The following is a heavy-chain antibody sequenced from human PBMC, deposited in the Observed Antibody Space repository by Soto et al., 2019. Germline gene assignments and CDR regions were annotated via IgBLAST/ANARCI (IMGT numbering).Heavy chain of an antibody. D-gene: IGHD3-3*01. Sequence: SETLSLTCTVSGGSISSGGYYWSWIRQHPGKGLEWIGYIYYSGSTYYNPSLKSRVTISVDTSKNQFSLKLSSVTAADTAVYYCARESLDYDFWSGSPYYYYGMDVWRQGITVTVSS. J-gene: IGHJ6*02. CDR3: ARESLDYDFWSGSPYYYYGMDV. CDR2: IYYSGST. CDR1: GGSISSGGYY. V-gene: IGHV4-31*03.